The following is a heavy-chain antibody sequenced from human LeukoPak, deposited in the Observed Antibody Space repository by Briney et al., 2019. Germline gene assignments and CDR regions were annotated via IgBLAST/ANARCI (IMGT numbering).Heavy chain of an antibody. Sequence: SETLSLTCSVSGASICGVTYYWGWIRQPPGKGLEWIGSIYYTGSTYDNPSLKSRVPLSVDTSKNQFSLKLSSVTAADTAVYYCARRGGSGRAFDYWGQGTLVTVSS. CDR2: IYYTGST. J-gene: IGHJ4*02. D-gene: IGHD1-26*01. CDR1: GASICGVTYY. V-gene: IGHV4-39*01. CDR3: ARRGGSGRAFDY.